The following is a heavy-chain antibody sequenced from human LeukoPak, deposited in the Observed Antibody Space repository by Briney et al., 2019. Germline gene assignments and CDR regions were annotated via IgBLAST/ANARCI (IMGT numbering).Heavy chain of an antibody. CDR2: ISASGGDT. CDR1: GFTFSSYA. D-gene: IGHD3-22*01. CDR3: AKRPRDTSGYYLGAFDG. V-gene: IGHV3-23*01. Sequence: GGSLRLSCAASGFTFSSYAMTWVRQAPGKGLEWVSAISASGGDTYYADSAKGRFTISRDNSKNTLYLHMSSLRAEDTAVYFCAKRPRDTSGYYLGAFDGWGQGTTVTVSS. J-gene: IGHJ3*01.